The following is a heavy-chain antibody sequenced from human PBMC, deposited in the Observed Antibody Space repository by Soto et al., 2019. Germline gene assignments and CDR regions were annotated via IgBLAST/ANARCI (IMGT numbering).Heavy chain of an antibody. V-gene: IGHV4-4*07. CDR3: ARGGQDFWSGPFDY. D-gene: IGHD3-3*01. CDR1: GGSISNYY. Sequence: SETLSLTCTVSGGSISNYYCNWIRQPAGKGLEWIGRIDTSGSTNYNPSLKSRVTMSVDTSKQEFSLKLSSVTAADTALYYCARGGQDFWSGPFDYWGRGALVTSPQ. J-gene: IGHJ4*02. CDR2: IDTSGST.